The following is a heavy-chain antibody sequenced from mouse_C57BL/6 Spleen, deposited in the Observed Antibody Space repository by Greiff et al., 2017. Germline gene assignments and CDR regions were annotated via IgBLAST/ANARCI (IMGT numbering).Heavy chain of an antibody. Sequence: QVQLQQSGAELMKPGASVKLSCKATGYTFTGYWIEWVKQRPGHGLEWIGEILPGSGCTNYNEKFKGKATFTADTSSNTAYMQLSSLTTEDSAIYYCERQHLKAMDYWGQGTSVTVSS. D-gene: IGHD1-3*01. CDR2: ILPGSGCT. CDR3: ERQHLKAMDY. CDR1: GYTFTGYW. J-gene: IGHJ4*01. V-gene: IGHV1-9*01.